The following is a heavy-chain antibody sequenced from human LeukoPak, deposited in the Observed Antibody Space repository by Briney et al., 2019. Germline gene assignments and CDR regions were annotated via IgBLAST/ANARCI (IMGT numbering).Heavy chain of an antibody. V-gene: IGHV3-48*01. Sequence: GWSLRLSCAASGFTFSSYSMNWVRQAPGKGLEGVSYISSSSSTIYYADSVKGRFTISRDNAKNSLYLQMNSLRAEDTAVYYCARDCLGLLRGAAYFDYWGQGTLVTVSS. CDR3: ARDCLGLLRGAAYFDY. D-gene: IGHD2-15*01. CDR2: ISSSSSTI. CDR1: GFTFSSYS. J-gene: IGHJ4*02.